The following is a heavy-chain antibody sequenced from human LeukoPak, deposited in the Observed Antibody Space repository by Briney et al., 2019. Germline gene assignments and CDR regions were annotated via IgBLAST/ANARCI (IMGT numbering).Heavy chain of an antibody. J-gene: IGHJ6*03. CDR3: ARVFDSGSQAYFYYMDV. D-gene: IGHD3-10*01. CDR2: IYSSGST. Sequence: SETLSLTRAVYGGSFSGYYWSWIRQPPGKGLEWIGYIYSSGSTNYNPSLKSRVTMSVDTSKNQFSLKVSSVTAADTAVYYCARVFDSGSQAYFYYMDVWGKGTTVTIFS. CDR1: GGSFSGYY. V-gene: IGHV4-59*01.